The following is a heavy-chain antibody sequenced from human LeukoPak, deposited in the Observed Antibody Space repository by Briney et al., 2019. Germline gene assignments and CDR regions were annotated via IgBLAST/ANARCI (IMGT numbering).Heavy chain of an antibody. CDR3: ARGRDGYNYNWFDP. V-gene: IGHV1-69*13. Sequence: ASVKVSCKASGGTFSSYAISWVRQAPGQGLEWMGGIIPIFGTANYAQKFQGRVTITADESTSTAYMELSSLRSEDTAVYYCARGRDGYNYNWFDPWGQGTLVTVSS. J-gene: IGHJ5*02. D-gene: IGHD5-24*01. CDR1: GGTFSSYA. CDR2: IIPIFGTA.